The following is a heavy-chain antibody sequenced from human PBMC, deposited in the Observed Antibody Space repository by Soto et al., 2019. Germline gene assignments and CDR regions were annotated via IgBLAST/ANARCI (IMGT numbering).Heavy chain of an antibody. CDR2: IYYSGST. J-gene: IGHJ6*03. V-gene: IGHV4-39*01. D-gene: IGHD4-17*01. Sequence: SETLSLTCTVSGGSISSSSYYWGWIRQPPGKGLEWIGSIYYSGSTYYNPSLKSRVTISVDTSKNQFSLKLSSVTAADTAVYYCARQTHDYGDYVSYYMDVWGKGTTVTVSS. CDR1: GGSISSSSYY. CDR3: ARQTHDYGDYVSYYMDV.